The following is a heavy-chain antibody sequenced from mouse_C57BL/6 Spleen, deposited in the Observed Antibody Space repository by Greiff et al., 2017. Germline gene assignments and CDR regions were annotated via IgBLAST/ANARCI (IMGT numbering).Heavy chain of an antibody. CDR3: TRDYDSRFAY. V-gene: IGHV1-15*01. J-gene: IGHJ3*01. CDR2: IDPETGGT. CDR1: GYTFTDYE. Sequence: VQLQQSGAELVRPGASVTLSCKASGYTFTDYEMHWVKQTPVHGLEWIGAIDPETGGTAYNQKFKGKAILTADKSSSTAYMELRSLTSEDSAVYYCTRDYDSRFAYWGQGTLVTVSA. D-gene: IGHD2-4*01.